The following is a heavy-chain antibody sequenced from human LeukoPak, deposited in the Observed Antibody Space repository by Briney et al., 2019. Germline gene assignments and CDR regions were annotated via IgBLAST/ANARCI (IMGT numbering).Heavy chain of an antibody. J-gene: IGHJ5*02. CDR1: GGSISSGDYY. D-gene: IGHD6-13*01. CDR3: ARLETSSWYGGGFDP. CDR2: IYYSGST. V-gene: IGHV4-30-4*08. Sequence: SQTLSLTCTVSGGSISSGDYYWSWIRQPPGKGLEWIGYIYYSGSTYYNPSLKSRVTISVDTSKNQFSLKLRSVTAADTAIYYCARLETSSWYGGGFDPWGQGTLVTVSS.